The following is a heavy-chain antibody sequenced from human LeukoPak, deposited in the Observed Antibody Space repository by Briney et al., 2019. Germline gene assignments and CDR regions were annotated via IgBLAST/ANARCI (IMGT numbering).Heavy chain of an antibody. CDR3: ARSLRVVTAIRRVLNWFDP. J-gene: IGHJ5*02. V-gene: IGHV4-30-2*01. CDR1: GGSISSGGYY. D-gene: IGHD2-21*02. CDR2: IYHSGST. Sequence: PSQTLSLTCTVSGGSISSGGYYWSWIRQPPGKGLEWIGYIYHSGSTYYDPSLKSRVAISVDRSKNQFSLKLSSVTAADTAVYYCARSLRVVTAIRRVLNWFDPWGQGTLVTVSS.